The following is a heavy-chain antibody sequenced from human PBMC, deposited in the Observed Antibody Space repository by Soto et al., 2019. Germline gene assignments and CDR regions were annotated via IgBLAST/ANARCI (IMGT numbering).Heavy chain of an antibody. V-gene: IGHV3-48*01. CDR1: GCVFSSDS. CDR2: ISSSSSNI. Sequence: GGCVRLSGAAGGCVFSSDSMNWDRQAPGKGLEWVSYISSSSSNIYYEDSVKGRFTISRDNAKNSLYLQMNSLRAEDTSVYYCARQEREQSPAYWGQGTLVTVSS. D-gene: IGHD1-26*01. CDR3: ARQEREQSPAY. J-gene: IGHJ4*02.